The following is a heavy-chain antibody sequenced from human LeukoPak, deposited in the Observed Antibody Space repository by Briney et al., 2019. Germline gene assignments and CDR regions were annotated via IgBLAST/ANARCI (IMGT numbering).Heavy chain of an antibody. CDR1: GGSISSGSYY. D-gene: IGHD3-22*01. CDR2: IYTSGST. CDR3: ARVAYSDTTGKYYNFDY. Sequence: PSQTLSLTCTVSGGSISSGSYYWSWIRQAAGKGLEWIGRIYTSGSTNYNPSLKSRVTISVDTSKNQFSLKLSSVTAADTAVYYCARVAYSDTTGKYYNFDYWGQGTLVTVSS. J-gene: IGHJ4*02. V-gene: IGHV4-61*02.